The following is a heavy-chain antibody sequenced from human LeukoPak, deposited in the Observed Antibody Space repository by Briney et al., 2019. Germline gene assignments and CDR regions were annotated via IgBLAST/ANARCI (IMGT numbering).Heavy chain of an antibody. CDR2: IYPGDSDT. Sequence: GESLKISCKGSGYSFSCFWIGWVRQMPGKGLDWMGVIYPGDSDTRYSPSFQGQVSISADTSIGTAYLQWSSLKASDTAMYYCVRPLGYDTSGYSYWGQGTLVTVSS. CDR3: VRPLGYDTSGYSY. D-gene: IGHD3-22*01. CDR1: GYSFSCFW. J-gene: IGHJ4*02. V-gene: IGHV5-51*01.